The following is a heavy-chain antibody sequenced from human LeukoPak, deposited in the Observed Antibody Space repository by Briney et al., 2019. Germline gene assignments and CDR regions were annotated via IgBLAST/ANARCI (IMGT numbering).Heavy chain of an antibody. D-gene: IGHD5-12*01. CDR3: ARDFLGGYGYFDY. CDR2: IRYSGSP. Sequence: SETLSLTCSVSGDSISSYYWSWIRQHPGKGLEWIGYIRYSGSPYYNPSLKSPVTISVDTSKNQFSLKLDSVTAADTAVYYCARDFLGGYGYFDYWGQGTLVTVSS. J-gene: IGHJ4*02. V-gene: IGHV4-59*06. CDR1: GDSISSYY.